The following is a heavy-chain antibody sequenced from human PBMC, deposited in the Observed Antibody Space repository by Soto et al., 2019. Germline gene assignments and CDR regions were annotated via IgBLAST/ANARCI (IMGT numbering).Heavy chain of an antibody. CDR3: ARGSAVLAAPYFDY. J-gene: IGHJ4*02. CDR1: GGTFSNYA. CDR2: IIPIFDTA. V-gene: IGHV1-69*06. D-gene: IGHD6-6*01. Sequence: QVQLVQSGAEVKKPGSSVKVSCRASGGTFSNYAINWVRQAPGQGLEWMGRIIPIFDTANYPQKFQGRLTITVDKSTTTAYMELSSLTSEDTAVYFCARGSAVLAAPYFDYWGQGTLVTVSS.